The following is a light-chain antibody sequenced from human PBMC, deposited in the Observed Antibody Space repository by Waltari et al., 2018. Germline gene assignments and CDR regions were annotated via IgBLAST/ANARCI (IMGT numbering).Light chain of an antibody. CDR1: GSDVGSYNL. CDR2: EVN. Sequence: QSALTQPASVSGSPGQSITISCSGTGSDVGSYNLVSWYQQHPGKAPKLIIYEVNMRPSGVSCRFSGSKSCVTASLTFSGLQSEDEAVYFCCSFATNSIVIFCGGTKLTVL. J-gene: IGLJ2*01. V-gene: IGLV2-23*02. CDR3: CSFATNSIVI.